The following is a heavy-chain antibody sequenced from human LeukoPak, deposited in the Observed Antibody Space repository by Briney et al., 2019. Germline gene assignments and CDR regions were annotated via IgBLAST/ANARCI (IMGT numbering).Heavy chain of an antibody. J-gene: IGHJ5*02. CDR1: VFTFSNST. D-gene: IGHD1-26*01. CDR2: VNTDGSYT. Sequence: GGSLRLSCVASVFTFSNSTMHWVPQGPGQGPVWVSVVNTDGSYTNYADSVKGRFTISRDNAKSTLYLQLDSLRDEDTALYYCARGYSNAWLNWSDPWGQGTLVTVSS. CDR3: ARGYSNAWLNWSDP. V-gene: IGHV3-74*01.